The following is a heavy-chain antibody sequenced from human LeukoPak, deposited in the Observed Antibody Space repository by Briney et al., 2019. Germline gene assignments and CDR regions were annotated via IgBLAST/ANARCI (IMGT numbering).Heavy chain of an antibody. J-gene: IGHJ4*02. CDR3: ARVYALSFDY. V-gene: IGHV3-11*04. CDR1: GFIFSDYY. CDR2: ISSGGSTI. D-gene: IGHD5/OR15-5a*01. Sequence: GGSLRLSCAASGFIFSDYYMSWIRQAPGKGLEWLSFISSGGSTIYYADSVKGRFTISRDNAQNSLYLQMNSPRAEDTAVYYCARVYALSFDYWGQGTLVTVSS.